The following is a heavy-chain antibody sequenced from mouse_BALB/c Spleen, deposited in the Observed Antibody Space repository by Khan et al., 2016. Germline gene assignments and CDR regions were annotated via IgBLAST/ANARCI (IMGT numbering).Heavy chain of an antibody. J-gene: IGHJ3*01. Sequence: EVELVESGGGLVKPGGSLTLSCAASGFTFSSYAMSWVRQTPERRLEWVATISSGGSYTYYPDSVTGRFTISRDNAKNTLHLQMSSLRSEDTAMCYCVRHVITTSSGFAYWGQGTLVTVSA. V-gene: IGHV5-9-3*01. CDR1: GFTFSSYA. CDR3: VRHVITTSSGFAY. CDR2: ISSGGSYT. D-gene: IGHD2-4*01.